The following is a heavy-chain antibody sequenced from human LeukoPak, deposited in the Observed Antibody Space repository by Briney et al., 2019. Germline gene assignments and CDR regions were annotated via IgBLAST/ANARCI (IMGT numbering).Heavy chain of an antibody. V-gene: IGHV4-30-2*01. CDR3: ARGPHCSSTSCYGYYYYGMDV. J-gene: IGHJ6*02. Sequence: PSETLSLTCAVSGGSISSGGYSWSWIRQPPGKGLEWIGYIYHSGSTYYNPSLKSRVTISVDRSKNQFPLKLSSVTAADTAVYYCARGPHCSSTSCYGYYYYGMDVWGQGTTVTVSS. D-gene: IGHD2-2*01. CDR1: GGSISSGGYS. CDR2: IYHSGST.